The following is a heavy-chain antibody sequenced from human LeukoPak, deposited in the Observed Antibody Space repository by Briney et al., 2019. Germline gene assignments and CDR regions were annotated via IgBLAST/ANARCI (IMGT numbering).Heavy chain of an antibody. V-gene: IGHV1-69*06. CDR3: ARDSGYYDSSSYYYFDY. D-gene: IGHD3-22*01. CDR2: IIPIFGTA. Sequence: SVRVSCKTSGYTFTNYDINWVRQAPGQGLEWMGGIIPIFGTANYAQKFQGRVTITADKSTSTAYMELSSLRSEDTAVYYCARDSGYYDSSSYYYFDYWGQGTLVTVSS. J-gene: IGHJ4*02. CDR1: GYTFTNYD.